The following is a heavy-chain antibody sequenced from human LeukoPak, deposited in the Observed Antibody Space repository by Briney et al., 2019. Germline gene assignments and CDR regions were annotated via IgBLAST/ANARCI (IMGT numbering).Heavy chain of an antibody. CDR1: GYTFTSYG. CDR2: ISSYNGNR. J-gene: IGHJ4*02. CDR3: ARGVGVVVPAASDY. D-gene: IGHD2-2*01. Sequence: GASVTVSCKASGYTFTSYGISWVRQARGQGLEWMGWISSYNGNRNYAQKFQGRVTMTTDTSTSTAYMELRSLRSDDTAVYYCARGVGVVVPAASDYWGQGTLVSVSS. V-gene: IGHV1-18*01.